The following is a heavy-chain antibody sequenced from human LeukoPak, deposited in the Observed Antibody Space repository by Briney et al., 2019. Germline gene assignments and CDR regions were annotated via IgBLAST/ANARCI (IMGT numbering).Heavy chain of an antibody. J-gene: IGHJ5*02. Sequence: AASVKVSCKASGYTFTSYDINWVRQATGQGLEWMGWMNPNSGNTGYAQKFQGRVTITRNTSISTAYMELSSLRSEDTAVYYCAREIGYSGYVIHTLPNWFDPWGQGTLVTVSS. D-gene: IGHD5-12*01. CDR2: MNPNSGNT. CDR1: GYTFTSYD. V-gene: IGHV1-8*03. CDR3: AREIGYSGYVIHTLPNWFDP.